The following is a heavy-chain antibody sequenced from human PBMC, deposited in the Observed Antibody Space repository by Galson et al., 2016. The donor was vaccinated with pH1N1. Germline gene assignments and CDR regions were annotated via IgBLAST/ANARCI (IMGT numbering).Heavy chain of an antibody. CDR3: ATFSSSSSWRSLDV. V-gene: IGHV1-69*13. CDR2: INPVFGTT. D-gene: IGHD6-6*01. Sequence: SVKVSCKASGGSFSSFAISWVRQAPGQGLEWMGDINPVFGTTNYAQRFQDRVTITAHDMELSGLRSEDTAIYYCATFSSSSSWRSLDVWGQGTLVTVSS. J-gene: IGHJ4*02. CDR1: GGSFSSFA.